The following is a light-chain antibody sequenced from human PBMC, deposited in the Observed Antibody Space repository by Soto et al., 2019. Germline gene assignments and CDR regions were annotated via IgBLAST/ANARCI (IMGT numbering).Light chain of an antibody. Sequence: QSALTQPASVSGSPGQSITISCTGTGSDVGGYNYVSWYQQHPGKAPKVMIYDVSNRPSGVSNRFSGSKSGNTASLTISGRHAEDEADYYCSSYTSASNPLVFGGGTKVTVL. J-gene: IGLJ2*01. CDR1: GSDVGGYNY. CDR3: SSYTSASNPLV. CDR2: DVS. V-gene: IGLV2-14*01.